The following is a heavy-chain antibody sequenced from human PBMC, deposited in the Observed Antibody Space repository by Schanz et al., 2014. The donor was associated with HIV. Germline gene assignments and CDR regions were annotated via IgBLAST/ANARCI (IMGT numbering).Heavy chain of an antibody. D-gene: IGHD5-12*01. CDR3: ARGAAEMATMTPWRY. CDR2: INTSTGNV. V-gene: IGHV1-18*01. Sequence: QVQLVQSGAEVKRPGASVKVSCKASDYLFSRYGISWVRQAPGQGLEWMGWINTSTGNVNYSQNFQARVTLTTDTSASTAYMDLRSLRSDDTGVYYCARGAAEMATMTPWRYWGQGTLVTVSS. CDR1: DYLFSRYG. J-gene: IGHJ4*02.